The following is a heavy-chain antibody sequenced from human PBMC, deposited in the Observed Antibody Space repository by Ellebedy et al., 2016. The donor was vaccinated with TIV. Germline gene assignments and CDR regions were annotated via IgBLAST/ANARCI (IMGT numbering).Heavy chain of an antibody. CDR1: GFTFSHYW. J-gene: IGHJ3*02. Sequence: GESLKISCAVSGFTFSHYWMSWVRQAPGRGLECVANIKQDGGAKYYGDSVKGRFTISRDNAKRTLDLQMNSLRAEDTAIYYCATDGSYGDYLSPTHAFEIWGQGTMVTVSS. CDR2: IKQDGGAK. D-gene: IGHD3-16*01. V-gene: IGHV3-7*01. CDR3: ATDGSYGDYLSPTHAFEI.